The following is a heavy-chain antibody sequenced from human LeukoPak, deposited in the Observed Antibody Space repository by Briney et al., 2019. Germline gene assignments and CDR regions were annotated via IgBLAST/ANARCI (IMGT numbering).Heavy chain of an antibody. D-gene: IGHD3-9*01. J-gene: IGHJ6*02. Sequence: GGSLRLSCAASGFTFSDYYMSWIRQAPGKGLEWVSYISSSGTIYYADSVKGRFTISRDNAKNSLYMQMNSLRVEDTAVYYCARDHYYEILTGLGYGMDVWGHGTTVTVSS. CDR3: ARDHYYEILTGLGYGMDV. V-gene: IGHV3-11*04. CDR1: GFTFSDYY. CDR2: ISSSGTI.